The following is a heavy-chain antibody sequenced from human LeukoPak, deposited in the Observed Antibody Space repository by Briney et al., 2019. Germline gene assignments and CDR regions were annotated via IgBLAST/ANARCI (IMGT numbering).Heavy chain of an antibody. J-gene: IGHJ4*02. Sequence: GGSLRLSCAASGFTFSSYAMHWVRQAPGKGLEWVAVISYDGSNKYYADSVKGRFTISRDNSKNTLYLQMNSLRADDTAVYYCARDTLGEGEDANYAVYYFDYWGQGTVVTVSS. CDR1: GFTFSSYA. CDR2: ISYDGSNK. D-gene: IGHD4/OR15-4a*01. V-gene: IGHV3-30*04. CDR3: ARDTLGEGEDANYAVYYFDY.